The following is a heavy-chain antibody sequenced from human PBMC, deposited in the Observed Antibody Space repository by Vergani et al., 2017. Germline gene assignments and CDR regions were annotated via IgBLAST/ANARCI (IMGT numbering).Heavy chain of an antibody. CDR3: ARVDRGYSYGYVDYYYYGMDV. Sequence: EVQLVESGGGLVKPGGSLRLSCAASGFTFSSYSMNWVRQAPGKGLEWVSSISSSSSYIYYADSVKGRFTISRDNAKNSLYLQMNSLRAEDTAVYYCARVDRGYSYGYVDYYYYGMDVWGQGTLVTVSS. V-gene: IGHV3-21*01. CDR2: ISSSSSYI. J-gene: IGHJ6*02. CDR1: GFTFSSYS. D-gene: IGHD5-18*01.